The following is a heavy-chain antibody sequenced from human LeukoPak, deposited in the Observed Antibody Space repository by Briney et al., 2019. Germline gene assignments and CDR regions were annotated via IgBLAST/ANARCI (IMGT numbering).Heavy chain of an antibody. Sequence: SETLSLTCTVSGGSIRSGGYYWSWIRQHPGKGLEWIGYIYYSGSTYYNPSLKSRVTISVDTSKNQFSLKLSSVTAADTAVYYCAGAYGSGPDYWGQGTLVTVSS. CDR1: GGSIRSGGYY. CDR3: AGAYGSGPDY. D-gene: IGHD3-10*01. J-gene: IGHJ4*02. V-gene: IGHV4-31*03. CDR2: IYYSGST.